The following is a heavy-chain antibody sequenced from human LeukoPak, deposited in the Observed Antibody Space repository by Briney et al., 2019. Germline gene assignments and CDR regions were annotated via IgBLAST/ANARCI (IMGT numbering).Heavy chain of an antibody. CDR1: GFTFSTYG. Sequence: GRSLRHSCAASGFTFSTYGMHWVRHAPGKGLGWVAVISSDGSNKYYPDSVKGRFTISRDNSKNTLYLQMNSLRAEDTAVYYCAKDWGNWGYGYYFDHWGQGTLVTVSS. CDR2: ISSDGSNK. D-gene: IGHD7-27*01. CDR3: AKDWGNWGYGYYFDH. J-gene: IGHJ4*02. V-gene: IGHV3-30*18.